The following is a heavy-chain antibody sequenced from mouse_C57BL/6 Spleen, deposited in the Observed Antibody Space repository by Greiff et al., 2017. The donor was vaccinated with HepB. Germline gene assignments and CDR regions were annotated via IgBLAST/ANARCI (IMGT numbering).Heavy chain of an antibody. CDR3: RGSNYNYAMDY. V-gene: IGHV14-4*01. Sequence: VQLQQSGAELVRPGASVKLSCTASGFNIKDDYMHWVKQRPERGLEWIGLIDPENGDTEYASKFQGKAPLTADTSSNTAYLQLSSLTSEDTAVYYCRGSNYNYAMDYWGQGTSVTVAS. CDR2: IDPENGDT. J-gene: IGHJ4*01. CDR1: GFNIKDDY. D-gene: IGHD2-5*01.